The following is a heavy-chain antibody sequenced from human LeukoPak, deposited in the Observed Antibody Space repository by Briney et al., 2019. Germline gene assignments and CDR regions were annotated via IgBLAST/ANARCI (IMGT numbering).Heavy chain of an antibody. Sequence: GGSLRLSCAASGFTLSSYWMSWVRQAPGKGLEWVANIKQDGSEKYYVDSVKGRFTISRDNAKNSLYLQMNSLRAEDTAVYYCARTPSIVGYTSRELGHWYFDLWGRGTPVTVSS. D-gene: IGHD6-13*01. J-gene: IGHJ2*01. V-gene: IGHV3-7*01. CDR3: ARTPSIVGYTSRELGHWYFDL. CDR1: GFTLSSYW. CDR2: IKQDGSEK.